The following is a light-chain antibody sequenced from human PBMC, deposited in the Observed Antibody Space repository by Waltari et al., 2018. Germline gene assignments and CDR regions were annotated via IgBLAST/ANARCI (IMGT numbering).Light chain of an antibody. CDR1: QSISRG. CDR3: QHYNSFSALFT. J-gene: IGKJ3*01. V-gene: IGKV1-5*03. CDR2: KAS. Sequence: DIQMTQSPSTVSASVGDRVTITCRASQSISRGLAWYQQKPGKAPKLLIHKASSLQSGVPSRFSGSGSGTEVTLNITSLQPDDFATYYCQHYNSFSALFTFGPGTQVDIK.